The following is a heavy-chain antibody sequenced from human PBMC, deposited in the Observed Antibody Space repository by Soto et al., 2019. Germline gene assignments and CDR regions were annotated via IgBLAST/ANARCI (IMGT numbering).Heavy chain of an antibody. J-gene: IGHJ4*02. D-gene: IGHD2-15*01. CDR2: ISGGSGYI. Sequence: EVQLVESGGDLVQPGGSLRLSCAASGFTFSTYNMNWVRQAPGKGLEWVSYISGGSGYIYSADSVKGRFTISRDNANNPLYLQMNSLRVEDTAVYYCARGVDCSGGRCVLDYWGQGTLVTVSS. V-gene: IGHV3-21*01. CDR3: ARGVDCSGGRCVLDY. CDR1: GFTFSTYN.